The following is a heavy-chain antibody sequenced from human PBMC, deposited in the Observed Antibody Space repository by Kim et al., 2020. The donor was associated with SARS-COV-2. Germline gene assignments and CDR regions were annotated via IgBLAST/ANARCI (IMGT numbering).Heavy chain of an antibody. Sequence: YAPKFQGRVTITADESTSTAYMELSSLRSEDTAVYYCARDYYGSGSSTDYWGQGTLVTVSS. CDR3: ARDYYGSGSSTDY. J-gene: IGHJ4*02. V-gene: IGHV1-69*01. D-gene: IGHD3-10*01.